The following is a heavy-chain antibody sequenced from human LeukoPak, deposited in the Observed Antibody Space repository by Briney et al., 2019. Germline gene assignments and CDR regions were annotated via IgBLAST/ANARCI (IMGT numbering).Heavy chain of an antibody. J-gene: IGHJ4*02. CDR2: EDGGP. CDR1: GYTLTELS. CDR3: VSIDLDS. V-gene: IGHV1-24*01. Sequence: ASVKVFCKVSGYTLTELSIHWVRQAPGRGLEWMGGEDGGPIYAQKFQGRVTMTEDTSTDTAYMDVSSLRSEDTAVYYCVSIDLDSWGQGTLVTVSS. D-gene: IGHD3-16*02.